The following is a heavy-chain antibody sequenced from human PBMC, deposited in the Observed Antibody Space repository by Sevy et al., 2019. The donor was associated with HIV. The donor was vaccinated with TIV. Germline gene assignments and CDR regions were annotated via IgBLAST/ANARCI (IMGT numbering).Heavy chain of an antibody. J-gene: IGHJ6*02. D-gene: IGHD5-12*01. CDR1: GFIFRSYA. CDR2: ISGSGGST. CDR3: AKASATKDGMDV. V-gene: IGHV3-23*01. Sequence: GESLKISCAASGFIFRSYAMSWVRQAPGKGLEWVSGISGSGGSTYYADSVKGRFTISRDNFKNTLYLQMNSLRAEDTAVYYCAKASATKDGMDVWGQGTTVTVSS.